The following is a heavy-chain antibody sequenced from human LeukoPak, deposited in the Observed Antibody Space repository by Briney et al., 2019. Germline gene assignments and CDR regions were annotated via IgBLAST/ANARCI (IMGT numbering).Heavy chain of an antibody. V-gene: IGHV1-69*05. D-gene: IGHD2-8*02. J-gene: IGHJ5*02. CDR1: GGTFSSYA. Sequence: SVKVSCKASGGTFSSYAISWVRQAPGQGLEWMGGIIPIFGTANYAQQFQGRVTMTRNTSISTAYMELSSLRSDDTAVYYCGRGRWSATGSPQFDHWGQATLVTVSS. CDR2: IIPIFGTA. CDR3: GRGRWSATGSPQFDH.